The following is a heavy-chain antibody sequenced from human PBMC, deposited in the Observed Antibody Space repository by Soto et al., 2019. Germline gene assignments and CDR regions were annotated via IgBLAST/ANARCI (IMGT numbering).Heavy chain of an antibody. Sequence: QVQLVQSGAEVRKPGSSVKVSCKASGDTFSSNSFSWVRQAPGQGPAYMGGIIPTFGAANCAQRFQDRLTITADESTTTVYMQLSSLRPDDTPVYYCATPSSCHDFLFEHWGQGTLVTVSS. CDR2: IIPTFGAA. CDR3: ATPSSCHDFLFEH. D-gene: IGHD5-12*01. V-gene: IGHV1-69*01. J-gene: IGHJ4*02. CDR1: GDTFSSNS.